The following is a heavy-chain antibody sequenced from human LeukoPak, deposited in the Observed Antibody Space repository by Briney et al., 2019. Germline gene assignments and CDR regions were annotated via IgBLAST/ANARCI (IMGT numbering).Heavy chain of an antibody. J-gene: IGHJ4*02. CDR1: GDSINTKNYY. D-gene: IGHD2-15*01. Sequence: PSETLSLTCTVSGDSINTKNYYWGWIRQPPGKGLEWIGSIYYSGNTYYNPSLKSRVTLSIDTSKNQFSLRLSSVTAADTAVYYCAGPVVAAVPRGPGPFDYWGQGTLVTVSS. CDR2: IYYSGNT. V-gene: IGHV4-39*01. CDR3: AGPVVAAVPRGPGPFDY.